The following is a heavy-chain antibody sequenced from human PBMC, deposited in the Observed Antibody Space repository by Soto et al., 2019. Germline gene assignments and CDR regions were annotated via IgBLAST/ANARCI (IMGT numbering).Heavy chain of an antibody. CDR2: INYSGST. Sequence: QVQLQQWGAGLLKPSETLSLTCAVYGGSFNSFYWGWIRQSPGKGLEWIGEINYSGSTNYTPSFKSRVTVSADTSKKQFSLNLSSVTAADTAVYYCDVAGENFDYWGQGALVTVSS. V-gene: IGHV4-34*01. CDR3: DVAGENFDY. J-gene: IGHJ4*02. D-gene: IGHD6-19*01. CDR1: GGSFNSFY.